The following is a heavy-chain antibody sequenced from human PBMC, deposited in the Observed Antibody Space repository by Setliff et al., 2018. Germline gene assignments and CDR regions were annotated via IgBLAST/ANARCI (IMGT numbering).Heavy chain of an antibody. CDR2: IYYSGST. CDR3: ARRETYYNFWSGYYAY. V-gene: IGHV4-39*07. D-gene: IGHD3-3*01. Sequence: SETMSLTCTVSGGSISSSSYYWGWIRQPPGKGLEWIGSIYYSGSTYYNPSLKSRVTISVETSKNTFSLKLSSVTAADTAVYYCARRETYYNFWSGYYAYWGQGTLVTVSS. CDR1: GGSISSSSYY. J-gene: IGHJ4*02.